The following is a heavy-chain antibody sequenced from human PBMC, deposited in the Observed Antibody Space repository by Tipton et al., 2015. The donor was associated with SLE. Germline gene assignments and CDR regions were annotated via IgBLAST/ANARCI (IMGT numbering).Heavy chain of an antibody. CDR2: ISYDGSNK. Sequence: RSLRLSCAASGFTFSSYAMHWVRQAPGKGLEWVAVISYDGSNKYYADSVKGRFTISRDNSKNTLYLQMNSLRAEDTAVYYCAKVSMIVGWGQGTLVTVSS. D-gene: IGHD3-22*01. CDR1: GFTFSSYA. J-gene: IGHJ4*02. V-gene: IGHV3-30-3*01. CDR3: AKVSMIVG.